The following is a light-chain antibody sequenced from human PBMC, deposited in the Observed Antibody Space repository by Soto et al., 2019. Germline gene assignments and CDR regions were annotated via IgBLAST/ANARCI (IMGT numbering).Light chain of an antibody. J-gene: IGLJ1*01. CDR1: SSNIGAGCD. CDR3: QSYDSNLSASRV. V-gene: IGLV1-40*01. CDR2: GNS. Sequence: QSVLTQPPSVSGAPGQRVTISCTGSSSNIGAGCDVHWYQQLPGTAPKLLIYGNSNRPSGVPDRFSGSKSGTSASLAITGLQAEDEADYYCQSYDSNLSASRVFGPGTKVTVL.